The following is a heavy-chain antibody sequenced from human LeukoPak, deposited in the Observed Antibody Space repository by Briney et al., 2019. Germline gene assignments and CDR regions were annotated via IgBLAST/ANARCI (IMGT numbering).Heavy chain of an antibody. CDR1: GYIFTAYY. J-gene: IGHJ3*02. Sequence: GGSVKVSCKASGYIFTAYYIHWLRQAPGQGLEWMGWINPNSGATSFALNFQGRVTLTRDTSISTVYMELSRLRSDDTAVYYCARDLSGGALGAFDIWGQGTMVTVSS. CDR2: INPNSGAT. V-gene: IGHV1-2*02. CDR3: ARDLSGGALGAFDI. D-gene: IGHD2-15*01.